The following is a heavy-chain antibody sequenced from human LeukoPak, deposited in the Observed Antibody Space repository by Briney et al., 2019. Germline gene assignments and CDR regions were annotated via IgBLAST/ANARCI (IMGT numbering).Heavy chain of an antibody. Sequence: ASVKVSCKASGYSFTGYNMHWVRQAPGQGPEWMGWITPNTGAIKYAQKFQGRVTLTRDTSINTAFLELIGLTSDDTAVYYCVRDVHNWNDHYWGQGTLVTVSS. V-gene: IGHV1-2*02. CDR1: GYSFTGYN. J-gene: IGHJ4*02. CDR2: ITPNTGAI. CDR3: VRDVHNWNDHY. D-gene: IGHD1-1*01.